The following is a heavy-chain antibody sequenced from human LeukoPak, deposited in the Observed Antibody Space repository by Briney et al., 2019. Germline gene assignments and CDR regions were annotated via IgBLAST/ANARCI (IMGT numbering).Heavy chain of an antibody. CDR3: ARRAYGSGYVGDYFDY. D-gene: IGHD5-12*01. Sequence: PGESLKISCKGSGYSFTNNWIGWVRQMPGKGLEWMAIIYPGDSDTRYSPSFQGQVTISADKSISTAYLQWSSLKASDTAMYYCARRAYGSGYVGDYFDYWGQGTLVTVSS. V-gene: IGHV5-51*01. CDR2: IYPGDSDT. CDR1: GYSFTNNW. J-gene: IGHJ4*02.